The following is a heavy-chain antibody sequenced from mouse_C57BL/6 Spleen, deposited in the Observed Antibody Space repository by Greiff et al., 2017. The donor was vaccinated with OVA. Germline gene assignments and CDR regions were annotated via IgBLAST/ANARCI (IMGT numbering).Heavy chain of an antibody. Sequence: QVQLKQSGAELVKPGASVKISCKASGYAFSSYWMNWVKQRPGKGLEWIGQIYPEDGDTNYNGKFKGKATMTADKSSSTAYMQLSSLTSADSAVYFCGRNYYYAMDDWGQGTSVTVSS. V-gene: IGHV1-80*01. CDR2: IYPEDGDT. CDR1: GYAFSSYW. CDR3: GRNYYYAMDD. J-gene: IGHJ4*01.